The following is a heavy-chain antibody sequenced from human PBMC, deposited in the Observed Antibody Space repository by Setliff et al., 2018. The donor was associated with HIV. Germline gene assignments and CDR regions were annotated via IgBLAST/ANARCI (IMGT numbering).Heavy chain of an antibody. J-gene: IGHJ5*02. CDR2: ISGSGTST. D-gene: IGHD2-8*01. Sequence: PGGSLRLSCAASGFTSSSYAMSWVRQAPGKGLEWVATISGSGTSTYYVDSVKGRFTISRDNSKNTLYLQLSSLRAEDTAVYYCAKDMYKYGHNWFDPWGQGTLVTVS. V-gene: IGHV3-23*01. CDR3: AKDMYKYGHNWFDP. CDR1: GFTSSSYA.